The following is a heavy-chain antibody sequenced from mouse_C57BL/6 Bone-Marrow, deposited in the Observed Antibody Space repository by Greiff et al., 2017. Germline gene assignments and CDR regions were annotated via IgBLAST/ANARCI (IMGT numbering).Heavy chain of an antibody. Sequence: VQRVEPGPELVKPGASVKLSCKASGYTFTSYDINWVKQRPGQGLEWIGWIYPRDGSTKYNEKFKGKATLTVDTSSSTAYMELHSLTSEDSAVYFCARLEFDGSSGDWYFDVWGTGTTVTVSS. J-gene: IGHJ1*03. CDR2: IYPRDGST. V-gene: IGHV1-85*01. D-gene: IGHD1-1*01. CDR1: GYTFTSYD. CDR3: ARLEFDGSSGDWYFDV.